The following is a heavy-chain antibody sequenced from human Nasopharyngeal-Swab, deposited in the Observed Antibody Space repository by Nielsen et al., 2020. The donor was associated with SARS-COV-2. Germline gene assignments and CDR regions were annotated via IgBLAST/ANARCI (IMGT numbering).Heavy chain of an antibody. CDR1: GVSMSSSRSFY. CDR2: VYNNGDT. CDR3: TSSKT. Sequence: SDTLSLTCTVSGVSMSSSRSFYWGWIRQPPGKGLEWIGSVYNNGDTFYNPSLQSRVTISVDTSENQFSLRLTSVTAADTALYYCTSSKTWGQGVLVTVSS. D-gene: IGHD2-2*01. V-gene: IGHV4-39*01. J-gene: IGHJ4*02.